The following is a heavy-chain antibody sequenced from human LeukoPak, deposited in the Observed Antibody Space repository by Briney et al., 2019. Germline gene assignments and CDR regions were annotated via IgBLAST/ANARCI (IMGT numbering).Heavy chain of an antibody. V-gene: IGHV3-23*01. CDR1: GFTFSSYA. CDR2: ISGSGST. CDR3: ATGLGSSGYYYYFDY. D-gene: IGHD3-22*01. J-gene: IGHJ4*02. Sequence: GGSLRLSCPASGFTFSSYAMSWVRQAPGKGLEWVSVISGSGSTYYADSVKGRFTISRDNSKNTLYLQMYSLRAEDTAVYYCATGLGSSGYYYYFDYWGQGTLVTVSS.